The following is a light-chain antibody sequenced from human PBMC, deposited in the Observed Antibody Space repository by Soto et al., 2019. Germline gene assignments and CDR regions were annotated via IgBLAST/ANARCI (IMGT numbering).Light chain of an antibody. J-gene: IGLJ1*01. CDR1: SSDVGGYNF. CDR2: DVS. CDR3: SSFTGSNYV. Sequence: QSALTQPASVSGSPGQSITISCTGTSSDVGGYNFVSWYQQYPGKAPKLMIFDVSNRPSGVSNRFSGSKSGNTASLTNSGLQAEDEADYYCSSFTGSNYVFGTGTKVTVL. V-gene: IGLV2-14*01.